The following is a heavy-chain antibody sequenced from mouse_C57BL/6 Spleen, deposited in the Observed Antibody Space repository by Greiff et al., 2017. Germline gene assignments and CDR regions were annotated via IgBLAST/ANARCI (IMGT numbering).Heavy chain of an antibody. CDR1: GYSITSGYY. J-gene: IGHJ2*01. CDR2: ISYDGSN. D-gene: IGHD1-1*01. V-gene: IGHV3-6*01. CDR3: ARESITTYFDD. Sequence: ESGPGLVKPSQSLSLTCSVTGYSITSGYYWNWIRQFPGNKLEWMGYISYDGSNNYNPSPKNRISITRDTSKNQFFRKLNSVTTEDTATYYCARESITTYFDDWGQGTTRTVSS.